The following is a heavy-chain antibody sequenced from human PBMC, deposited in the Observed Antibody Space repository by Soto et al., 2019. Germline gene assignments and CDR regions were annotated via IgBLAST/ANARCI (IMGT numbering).Heavy chain of an antibody. J-gene: IGHJ6*03. Sequence: EVQLVESGGGLVQPGGSLRLSCVASGFAFTSYRMHWVRQAPGKGLVWVSRIKTDGSRTTYADSVKGRFTISRDNAKNTLYLQMNRLRAEGTAVYFCAREPRASNGDYINSYYYHLDVWGTGTQVTVSS. CDR2: IKTDGSRT. D-gene: IGHD4-17*01. CDR3: AREPRASNGDYINSYYYHLDV. V-gene: IGHV3-74*03. CDR1: GFAFTSYR.